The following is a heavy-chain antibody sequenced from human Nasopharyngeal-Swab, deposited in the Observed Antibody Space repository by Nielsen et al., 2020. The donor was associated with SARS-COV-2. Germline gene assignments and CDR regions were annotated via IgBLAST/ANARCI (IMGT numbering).Heavy chain of an antibody. Sequence: GESLKISCAASGFTFSSYWMTWVHQAPGKGLEWVANIKHDGSQKYYVDSVKGRFSISRDNGKNSLDLQMNSLGVDDTAVYYCARDQIGTTMIREVLKRYYYGMDVWGQGTTVTVSS. V-gene: IGHV3-7*03. J-gene: IGHJ6*02. CDR1: GFTFSSYW. CDR3: ARDQIGTTMIREVLKRYYYGMDV. CDR2: IKHDGSQK. D-gene: IGHD3-10*01.